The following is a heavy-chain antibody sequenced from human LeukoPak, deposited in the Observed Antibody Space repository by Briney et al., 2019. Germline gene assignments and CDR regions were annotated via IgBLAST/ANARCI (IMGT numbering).Heavy chain of an antibody. J-gene: IGHJ4*02. CDR1: GGSISSHY. CDR3: ARGRGYYYGSY. V-gene: IGHV4-59*11. CDR2: IYYSGST. Sequence: SETLSLTCTVSGGSISSHYWSWIRQPPGKGLEWIGYIYYSGSTNYNPSLKSRVTISVDTSKNQFSLKLSSVTAADTAVYYCARGRGYYYGSYWGQGTLVTVSS. D-gene: IGHD3-10*01.